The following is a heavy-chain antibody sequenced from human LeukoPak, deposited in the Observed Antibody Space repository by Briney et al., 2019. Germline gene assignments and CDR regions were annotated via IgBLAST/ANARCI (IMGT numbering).Heavy chain of an antibody. J-gene: IGHJ6*02. Sequence: ASVKVSCKASGYTFTSYGISWVRQAPGQGLEWMGWMNPNSGNTGYAQKFQGRVTMTRNTSISTAYMELSSLRSEDTAVYYCARGGALYSYGEGSNPPGVWGQGTTVTVSS. CDR1: GYTFTSYG. D-gene: IGHD5-18*01. CDR2: MNPNSGNT. CDR3: ARGGALYSYGEGSNPPGV. V-gene: IGHV1-8*02.